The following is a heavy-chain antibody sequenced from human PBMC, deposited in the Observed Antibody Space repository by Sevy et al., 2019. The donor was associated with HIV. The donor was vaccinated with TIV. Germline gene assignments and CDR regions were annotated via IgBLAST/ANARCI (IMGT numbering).Heavy chain of an antibody. D-gene: IGHD3-3*01. CDR3: ASVTIFGVVISGDGMDV. CDR1: GGSFSGYY. J-gene: IGHJ6*02. Sequence: GSLRLSCAVYGGSFSGYYWSWIRQPPGKGLEWIGEINHSGSTNYNPSLKSRVTISVDTSKNQFSLKLSSVTAADTAVYYCASVTIFGVVISGDGMDVWGQGTTVTVSS. CDR2: INHSGST. V-gene: IGHV4-34*01.